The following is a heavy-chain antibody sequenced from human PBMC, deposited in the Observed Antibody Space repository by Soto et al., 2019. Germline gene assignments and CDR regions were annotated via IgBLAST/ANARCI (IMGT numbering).Heavy chain of an antibody. CDR2: IVVGSGNT. CDR1: GFTFTNSA. J-gene: IGHJ6*02. V-gene: IGHV1-58*01. CDR3: AAPPYYSGSGHYFYYGMDV. D-gene: IGHD3-10*01. Sequence: SVKVSCKASGFTFTNSAVQWVRQARGQRLEWIGWIVVGSGNTNYAQKFQERVTFTRDMSTSTAYMELGSLRSEDTAVYYCAAPPYYSGSGHYFYYGMDVWGQGTTVTVSS.